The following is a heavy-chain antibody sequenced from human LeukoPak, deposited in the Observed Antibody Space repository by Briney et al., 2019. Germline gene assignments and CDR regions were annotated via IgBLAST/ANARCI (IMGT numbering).Heavy chain of an antibody. CDR2: IRYDGSNK. V-gene: IGHV3-30*02. CDR3: ARGGYGHHGRRDAFDI. CDR1: GFTFSSYG. Sequence: GGSLRLSCAASGFTFSSYGMHWVRQAPGKGLEWVAFIRYDGSNKYYADSVKGRFTISRDNCKNKLYLQMNRLRAEDTAVYYCARGGYGHHGRRDAFDIWGKGTMVTVSS. D-gene: IGHD4-17*01. J-gene: IGHJ3*02.